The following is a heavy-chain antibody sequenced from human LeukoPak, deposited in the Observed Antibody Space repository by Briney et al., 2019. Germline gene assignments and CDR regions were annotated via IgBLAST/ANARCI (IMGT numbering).Heavy chain of an antibody. CDR2: IYYSGST. J-gene: IGHJ4*02. CDR1: GGSLSSYY. Sequence: SETLTLTCTVSGGSLSSYYWSWIRQPPGEGLEWIGYIYYSGSTNYNPSLKSPVPISVDTSKNQFSLKLSSVTAADTAVYYCAREYYDSSAYFDYWGQGTLVTVSS. CDR3: AREYYDSSAYFDY. V-gene: IGHV4-59*01. D-gene: IGHD3-22*01.